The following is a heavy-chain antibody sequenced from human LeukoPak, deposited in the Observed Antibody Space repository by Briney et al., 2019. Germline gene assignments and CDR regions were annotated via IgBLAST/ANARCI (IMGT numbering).Heavy chain of an antibody. CDR3: ARDQRFYGSPSWFDP. D-gene: IGHD3-10*01. V-gene: IGHV4-59*01. CDR1: GDSTSSYY. Sequence: PSETLSLTCTVSGDSTSSYYWSWIRQPPGRALEWSASVHYSGSTNSNPSLKSRVTISVDTSKNQFSLKLSSVTAADTAVYYCARDQRFYGSPSWFDPWGQGSLVTVSS. CDR2: VHYSGST. J-gene: IGHJ5*02.